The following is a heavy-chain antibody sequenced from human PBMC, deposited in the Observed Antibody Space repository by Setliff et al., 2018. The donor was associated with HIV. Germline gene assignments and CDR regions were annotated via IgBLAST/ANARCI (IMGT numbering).Heavy chain of an antibody. J-gene: IGHJ4*02. D-gene: IGHD5-12*01. CDR3: ATSTVHSGYEIARNSFDY. Sequence: ASVKVSCKVSGYTLTELSMHWVRQAPGKGLEWMGGFDPEDGETIYAQKFQGRVTMTEDTSTDTAYMELSSLRSEDTAVYYCATSTVHSGYEIARNSFDYWGQGTLVTVSS. CDR1: GYTLTELS. V-gene: IGHV1-24*01. CDR2: FDPEDGET.